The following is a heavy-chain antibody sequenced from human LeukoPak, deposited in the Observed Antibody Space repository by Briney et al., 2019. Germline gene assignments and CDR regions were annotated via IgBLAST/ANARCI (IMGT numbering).Heavy chain of an antibody. CDR1: VGTFSSYA. D-gene: IGHD3-22*01. Sequence: ASVKVSCKASVGTFSSYAISRVRQAPGERLEWMGRIIPIFVIANNAQKFQGRVTITADKSTSTAYMELSSLRSEDTAVYYCARLSRYYDSSGYYYSGWFDPWGQGTLVTVSS. CDR2: IIPIFVIA. CDR3: ARLSRYYDSSGYYYSGWFDP. V-gene: IGHV1-69*04. J-gene: IGHJ5*02.